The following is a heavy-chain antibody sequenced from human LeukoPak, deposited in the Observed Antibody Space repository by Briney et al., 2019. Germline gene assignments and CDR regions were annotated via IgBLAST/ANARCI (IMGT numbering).Heavy chain of an antibody. D-gene: IGHD3-10*01. CDR3: ARRGTTMVRGAIIPFDY. CDR2: IDPSDSYT. CDR1: GYSFTSYW. Sequence: GESLKISCKGSGYSFTSYWISWVRQMPGKGLEWMGRIDPSDSYTNYSPSFQGHVTISADKSISTAYLQWSSLKASDTAMYYCARRGTTMVRGAIIPFDYWGQGTLVTVSS. V-gene: IGHV5-10-1*01. J-gene: IGHJ4*02.